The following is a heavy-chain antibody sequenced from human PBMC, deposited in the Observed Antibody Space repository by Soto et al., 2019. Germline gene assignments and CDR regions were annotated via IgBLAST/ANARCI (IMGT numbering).Heavy chain of an antibody. CDR3: ARLEYYYYGMDV. CDR1: GFSLSNARMG. V-gene: IGHV2-26*01. J-gene: IGHJ6*02. CDR2: IFSNDEK. Sequence: QVTLKVSGPVLVKPTETLTLTCTVSGFSLSNARMGVSWIRQPPGKALEWLAHIFSNDEKSYSTSLKSRLTSTKDTSTRKVVLTTTNMDPVDTATYCCARLEYYYYGMDVWGQGTTVTVSS.